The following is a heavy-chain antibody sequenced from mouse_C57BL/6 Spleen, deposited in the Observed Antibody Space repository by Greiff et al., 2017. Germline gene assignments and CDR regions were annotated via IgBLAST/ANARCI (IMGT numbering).Heavy chain of an antibody. CDR1: GYAFSSSW. J-gene: IGHJ2*01. D-gene: IGHD2-10*02. CDR3: GREEYGNFNFDY. Sequence: VKLVESGPELVKPGASVKISCKASGYAFSSSWMNWVKQRPGQGLEWIGRIYPGDGDTNYNEKFKGKATLTADKSSSTAYMQLSSLSSEDSAVYFCGREEYGNFNFDYWGQGTTLTVSS. CDR2: IYPGDGDT. V-gene: IGHV1-82*01.